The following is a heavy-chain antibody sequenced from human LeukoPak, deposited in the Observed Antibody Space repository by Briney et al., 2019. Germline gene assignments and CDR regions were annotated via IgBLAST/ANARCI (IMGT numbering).Heavy chain of an antibody. CDR1: GYTFTDYY. J-gene: IGHJ6*02. Sequence: GASVKVSCKASGYTFTDYYLQWVRQAPGQGLEWMGWINPNSGCTNSAQKFQGRVTMTRDTSVSTAYMELSRLRSDDTAVYYCARDHCTSSGCYEYYYYGMDVWGQGTTVTVSS. D-gene: IGHD2-2*01. V-gene: IGHV1-2*02. CDR2: INPNSGCT. CDR3: ARDHCTSSGCYEYYYYGMDV.